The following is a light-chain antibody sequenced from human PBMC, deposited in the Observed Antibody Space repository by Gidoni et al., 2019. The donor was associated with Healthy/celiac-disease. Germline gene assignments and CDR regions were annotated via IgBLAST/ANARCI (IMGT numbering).Light chain of an antibody. V-gene: IGKV3-11*01. Sequence: EIGLTQSPATLSLSPGERATLSCRASQSVSSYLAWYQQKPGQAPRLLIDDASNRATGIPAMFSGSGSGTDFTLTISRLEPEDFAVYYCQQRSNWPGTFGQGTKVEIK. J-gene: IGKJ1*01. CDR3: QQRSNWPGT. CDR1: QSVSSY. CDR2: DAS.